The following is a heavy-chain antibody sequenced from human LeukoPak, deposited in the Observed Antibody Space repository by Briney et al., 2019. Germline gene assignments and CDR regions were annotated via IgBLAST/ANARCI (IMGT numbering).Heavy chain of an antibody. CDR3: GRLRGSCCVEAWFVA. CDR2: TRNSVNTI. CDR1: GFTLSSYN. D-gene: IGHD2-15*01. J-gene: IGHJ5*02. Sequence: GGSLRLSCAVSGFTLSSYNMNCVRQAPRTGLGWVSYTRNSVNTIYYAESVKGPVTISTDPAKSSLYIHMKSVRASGTAAYNSGRLRGSCCVEAWFVAWGQGTLVTVCS. V-gene: IGHV3-48*01.